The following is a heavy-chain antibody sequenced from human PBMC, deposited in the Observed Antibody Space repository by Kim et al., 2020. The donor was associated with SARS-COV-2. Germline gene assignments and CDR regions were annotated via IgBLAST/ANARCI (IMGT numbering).Heavy chain of an antibody. D-gene: IGHD6-19*01. CDR2: IKQEGNQK. CDR3: ARDGDMYSSGKSAFAM. Sequence: GGSLRLSCAASGFTFSSYWMPWVRQAPGKGLEWVANIKQEGNQKYYVDSVKGRFTISRDNAKNPLYLQMNSLRAEDTAVYYCARDGDMYSSGKSAFAMWGPGTLGTASS. CDR1: GFTFSSYW. V-gene: IGHV3-7*01. J-gene: IGHJ3*02.